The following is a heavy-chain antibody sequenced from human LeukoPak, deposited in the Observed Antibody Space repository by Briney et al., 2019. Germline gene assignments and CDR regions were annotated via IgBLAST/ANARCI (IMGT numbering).Heavy chain of an antibody. CDR1: GFTFDDYA. V-gene: IGHV3-9*03. J-gene: IGHJ3*02. Sequence: QSGGSLRLSCAASGFTFDDYAMHWVRQAPGKGLEWVSGISWNSGSIGYADSVKGRFTISRDNAKNSLYLQMNSLRAEDMALYYCAKDLYSYGYGAFDIWGQGTMVTVSS. D-gene: IGHD5-18*01. CDR2: ISWNSGSI. CDR3: AKDLYSYGYGAFDI.